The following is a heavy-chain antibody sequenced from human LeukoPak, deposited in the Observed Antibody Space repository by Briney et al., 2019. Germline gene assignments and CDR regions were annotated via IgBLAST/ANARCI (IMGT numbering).Heavy chain of an antibody. CDR1: GFTFSSYA. D-gene: IGHD3-3*01. Sequence: GGSLRLSCAASGFTFSSYAMSWVRQAPGKGLEWVSAISGSGGSTYYADFVKGRFTISRDNSKNTLYLQMNSLRAEDTAVYYCAKDLRHGSIFGVVTKYYYGMDVWGQGTTVTVSS. CDR2: ISGSGGST. V-gene: IGHV3-23*01. J-gene: IGHJ6*02. CDR3: AKDLRHGSIFGVVTKYYYGMDV.